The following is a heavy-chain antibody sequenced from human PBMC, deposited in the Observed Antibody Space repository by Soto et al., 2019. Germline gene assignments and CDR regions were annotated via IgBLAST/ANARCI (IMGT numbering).Heavy chain of an antibody. CDR1: GFTFSSYG. D-gene: IGHD3-22*01. CDR3: AREPRSSGYYYNDAFDI. J-gene: IGHJ3*02. V-gene: IGHV3-33*01. CDR2: IWYDGSNK. Sequence: QVQLVESGGGVVQPGRSLRLSCAASGFTFSSYGMHWVRQAPGKGLEWVAVIWYDGSNKYYADSVKGRFTISRDNSKNTLYLQMNSLRAEDTAVYYCAREPRSSGYYYNDAFDIWGQGTMVTVSS.